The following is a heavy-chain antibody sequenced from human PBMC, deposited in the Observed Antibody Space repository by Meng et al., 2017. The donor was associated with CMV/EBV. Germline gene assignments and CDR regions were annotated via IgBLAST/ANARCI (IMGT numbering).Heavy chain of an antibody. Sequence: SVKVSCKASGGTFSSYAISWVRQAPGQGLEWMGGIIPIFGTANYAQKFQGRVTITADESTSTAYMELSSLRSEDTAVYYCARQIPRYCSSTSCLTLNWFDPWGQGTLVTVSS. CDR3: ARQIPRYCSSTSCLTLNWFDP. CDR2: IIPIFGTA. D-gene: IGHD2-2*01. J-gene: IGHJ5*02. CDR1: GGTFSSYA. V-gene: IGHV1-69*13.